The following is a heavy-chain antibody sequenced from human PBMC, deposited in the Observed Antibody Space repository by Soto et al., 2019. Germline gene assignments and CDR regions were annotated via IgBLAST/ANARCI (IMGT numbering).Heavy chain of an antibody. CDR1: VLNFSILA. V-gene: IGHV3-23*01. J-gene: IGHJ4*02. CDR3: ATVHSTSRSFDY. D-gene: IGHD6-6*01. CDR2: TGYSRLTT. Sequence: GSLRLSCSASVLNFSILAMSWFRRAPGKGLEWVSTTGYSRLTTYYADSVKGRFTVSRDNSKNTLDLQMSSLRAEDTAVYYCATVHSTSRSFDYWGQGTLVTVSS.